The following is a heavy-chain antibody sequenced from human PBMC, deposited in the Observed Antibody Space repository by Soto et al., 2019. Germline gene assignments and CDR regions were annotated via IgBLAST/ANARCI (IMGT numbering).Heavy chain of an antibody. CDR3: ASSVSDSDYYGMDV. CDR2: INPNSGGT. CDR1: GYTFASYA. D-gene: IGHD2-21*02. J-gene: IGHJ6*02. V-gene: IGHV1-2*04. Sequence: ASVKVSCKASGYTFASYAISWMRQAPGQGLEWMGWINPNSGGTNYAQKFQGWVTMTRDTSISTAYMELSRLRSDDTAVYYCASSVSDSDYYGMDVWGQGTTVTVSS.